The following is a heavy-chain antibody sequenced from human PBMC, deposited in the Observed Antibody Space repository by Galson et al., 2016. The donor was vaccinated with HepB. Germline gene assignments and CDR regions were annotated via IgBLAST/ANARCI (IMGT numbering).Heavy chain of an antibody. Sequence: SETLSLTCTVSGYPISGGSYWSWIRQPPGKGLQWIGSIYHSGATYYSPSLKSQVTMSVDTSNNQFSLNLRSATGADTAVYYCARDGATGSKFDIWGQGTMVTVSS. CDR2: IYHSGAT. CDR1: GYPISGGSY. CDR3: ARDGATGSKFDI. V-gene: IGHV4-38-2*02. D-gene: IGHD1-26*01. J-gene: IGHJ3*02.